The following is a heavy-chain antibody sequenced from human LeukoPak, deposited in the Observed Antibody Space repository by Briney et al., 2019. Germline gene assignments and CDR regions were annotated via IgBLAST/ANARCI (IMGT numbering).Heavy chain of an antibody. J-gene: IGHJ5*02. V-gene: IGHV3-23*01. CDR3: ATPGRIPEAANWFDP. Sequence: GGSLRLSCAASGFTFSTYAMSWVRQAPGKGLEWVSVVSGTGGRTYYADSVKGRFTISRDNSKNTLYLQMNSLKTEDTAVYYCATPGRIPEAANWFDPWGQGTLVTVSS. D-gene: IGHD6-13*01. CDR2: VSGTGGRT. CDR1: GFTFSTYA.